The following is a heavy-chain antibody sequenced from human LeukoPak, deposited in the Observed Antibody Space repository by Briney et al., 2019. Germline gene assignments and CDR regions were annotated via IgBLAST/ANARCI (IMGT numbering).Heavy chain of an antibody. CDR1: GGSISSGGYS. V-gene: IGHV4-34*01. CDR3: ARADHCSSTSCYTLPNWFDP. CDR2: INHSGST. Sequence: PSETLSLTCAVSGGSISSGGYSWSWIRQPPGKGLEWIGEINHSGSTNYNPSLKSRVTISVDTSKNQFSLKLSSVTAADTAVYYCARADHCSSTSCYTLPNWFDPWGQGTLVTVSS. J-gene: IGHJ5*02. D-gene: IGHD2-2*02.